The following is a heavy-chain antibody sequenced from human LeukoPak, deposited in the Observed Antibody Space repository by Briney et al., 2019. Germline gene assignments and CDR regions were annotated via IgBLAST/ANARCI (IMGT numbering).Heavy chain of an antibody. CDR1: GFTLSSYA. V-gene: IGHV3-23*01. J-gene: IGHJ4*02. CDR3: TTDLSTGGKRGSYFSY. Sequence: GGSLRLSCAASGFTLSSYAMSWVRQAPGKGLEWVSAISGSGGSTYYADSVKGRFTISRDNSKNTLYLQMNSLKTEDTAVYYCTTDLSTGGKRGSYFSYWGQGTLVTVSS. CDR2: ISGSGGST. D-gene: IGHD1-26*01.